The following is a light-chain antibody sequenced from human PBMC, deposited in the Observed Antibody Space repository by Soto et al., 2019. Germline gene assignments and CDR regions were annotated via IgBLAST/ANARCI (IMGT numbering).Light chain of an antibody. Sequence: DIVMTQSPDSLAVSLGERATINCKSSQSVLYSSNNKNYLAWYQLKQGQPPKLLIYWASTRESGVPERFSGSESWTDFTLTISSLQAEDVAMYYCQQYYTTPLTFGGGTRVEIK. CDR2: WAS. V-gene: IGKV4-1*01. J-gene: IGKJ4*01. CDR1: QSVLYSSNNKNY. CDR3: QQYYTTPLT.